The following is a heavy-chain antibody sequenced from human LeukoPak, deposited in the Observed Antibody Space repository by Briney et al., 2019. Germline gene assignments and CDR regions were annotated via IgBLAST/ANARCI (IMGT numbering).Heavy chain of an antibody. CDR2: IYYSGST. CDR1: GGSISSYY. V-gene: IGHV4-59*01. CDR3: ARGGYYYDTRGYYPTLDH. Sequence: SETLSLTCTVSGGSISSYYWSWIRQPPGKGLEWIGNIYYSGSTNYNPSLKSRVTISVDTSKNQFSLKLSSVTAADTAVYYCARGGYYYDTRGYYPTLDHWGQGTLVPVSS. D-gene: IGHD3-22*01. J-gene: IGHJ4*02.